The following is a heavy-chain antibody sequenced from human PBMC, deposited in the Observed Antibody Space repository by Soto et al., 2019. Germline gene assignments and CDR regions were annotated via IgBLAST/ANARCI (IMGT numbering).Heavy chain of an antibody. CDR3: AKGPIEYSASVDN. D-gene: IGHD5-12*01. CDR1: GFSFSSYA. V-gene: IGHV3-23*01. J-gene: IGHJ4*02. CDR2: ISARGGSS. Sequence: DVQLLESGGGLVQPGGSLRLSCAASGFSFSSYAMVWVRQAPGKGLEWVAVISARGGSSYFADSVKGRFTLSRDNSKNVLSLEMNSLRAEDTAIYFCAKGPIEYSASVDNWGQGTLVVVSS.